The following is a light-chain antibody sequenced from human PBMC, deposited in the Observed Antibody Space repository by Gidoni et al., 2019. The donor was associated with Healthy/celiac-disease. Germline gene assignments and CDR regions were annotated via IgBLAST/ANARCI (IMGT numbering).Light chain of an antibody. J-gene: IGLJ2*01. CDR1: SSDVGGYNY. CDR3: SSYTSSSNVV. CDR2: EVS. V-gene: IGLV2-14*01. Sequence: QPALTQPAYVSGSPGQSITISCTGTSSDVGGYNYVSWYQQHPGKAPKLMIYEVSNRPSGVSNRFSGSKSGNTASLTISGLQAEDESDYYCSSYTSSSNVVFGGGTKLTVL.